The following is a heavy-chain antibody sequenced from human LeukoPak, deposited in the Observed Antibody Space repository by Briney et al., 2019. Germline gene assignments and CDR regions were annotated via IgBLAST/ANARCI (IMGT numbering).Heavy chain of an antibody. CDR2: ISGSGNSA. D-gene: IGHD2/OR15-2a*01. CDR1: GFTFDDYA. V-gene: IGHV3-23*01. J-gene: IGHJ6*03. CDR3: AKGLSNSRYYYMDV. Sequence: PGGSLRLSCAASGFTFDDYAMHWVRQAPGKGLEWVSAISGSGNSAYYADSVKGRFTISRDNSKNTLYVQMISLRAEDTAVYYCAKGLSNSRYYYMDVWGKGTTVTVSS.